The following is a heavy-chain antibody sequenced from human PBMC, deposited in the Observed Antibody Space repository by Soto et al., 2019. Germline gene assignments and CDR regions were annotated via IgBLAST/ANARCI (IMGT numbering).Heavy chain of an antibody. D-gene: IGHD3-22*01. CDR3: ARATMIGLLSS. V-gene: IGHV3-66*01. CDR1: GFTFSGSA. J-gene: IGHJ5*02. CDR2: IYSGGST. Sequence: PGGSLRLSCAASGFTFSGSAMHWVRQAPGKGLEWVSVIYSGGSTYYADSVKGRFTISRDNSENTLYLQMNSLRAEDTAIYYCARATMIGLLSSWGQGTLVTVSS.